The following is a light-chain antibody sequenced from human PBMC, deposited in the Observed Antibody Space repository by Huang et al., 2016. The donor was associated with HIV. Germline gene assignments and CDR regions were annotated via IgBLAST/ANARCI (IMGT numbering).Light chain of an antibody. CDR1: QSLLHRNEYNY. CDR2: LGY. V-gene: IGKV2-28*01. CDR3: VQGLHTPT. J-gene: IGKJ4*01. Sequence: DIVMTQSPRSLHVASGEPASISCRSSQSLLHRNEYNYLDWYVQKPGQSPQLLIYLGYGRAPGVPGRFRGSGSGTDFTLKISRVETEDVGIYYCVQGLHTPTFGGGTKVEI.